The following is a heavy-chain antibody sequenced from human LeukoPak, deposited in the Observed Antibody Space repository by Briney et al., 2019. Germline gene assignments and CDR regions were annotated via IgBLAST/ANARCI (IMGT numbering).Heavy chain of an antibody. CDR2: IYYSGST. CDR3: ARVGIAAAGTRGIDY. D-gene: IGHD6-13*01. Sequence: SETLSLTCTVSGGSISSYYWSWIRQPPGKGLEWIGYIYYSGSTNYNPSLKSRVTISVDTSKNQFSLKLSSVTAADTAVYYCARVGIAAAGTRGIDYWGQGTLVTVSS. V-gene: IGHV4-59*12. J-gene: IGHJ4*02. CDR1: GGSISSYY.